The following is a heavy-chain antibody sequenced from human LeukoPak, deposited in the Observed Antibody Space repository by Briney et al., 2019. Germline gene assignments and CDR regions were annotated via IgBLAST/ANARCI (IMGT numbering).Heavy chain of an antibody. CDR2: ISSSSSHI. Sequence: PGGSLRLSCAASGFTFSSYSMNWIRQAPGKGLGWVSSISSSSSHIYYADSVKGRFTISRDNSKNTLYLQMNSLRAEDTAVYYCAKFQWLVIPYYYYGMDVWGQGTTVTVSS. CDR3: AKFQWLVIPYYYYGMDV. J-gene: IGHJ6*02. D-gene: IGHD6-19*01. V-gene: IGHV3-21*04. CDR1: GFTFSSYS.